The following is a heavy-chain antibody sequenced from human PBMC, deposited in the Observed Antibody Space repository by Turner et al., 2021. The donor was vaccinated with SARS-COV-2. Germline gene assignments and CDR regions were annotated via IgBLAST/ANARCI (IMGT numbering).Heavy chain of an antibody. CDR2: INPNSGGT. CDR1: RYTFTGYY. Sequence: QVQLVQSGAEVKKPGASAKVSCKASRYTFTGYYMHWVRQAPGQGLEWMGWINPNSGGTNYAQKFKGRVTMTRDTSISTVYMELSRLRSDDTAVYYCARGPAVFGVVIMGYWGQGTLVTVSS. J-gene: IGHJ4*02. D-gene: IGHD3-3*01. CDR3: ARGPAVFGVVIMGY. V-gene: IGHV1-2*02.